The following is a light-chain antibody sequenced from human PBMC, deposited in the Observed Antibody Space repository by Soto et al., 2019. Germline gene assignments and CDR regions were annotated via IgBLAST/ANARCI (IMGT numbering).Light chain of an antibody. CDR1: SSDVGAYNY. J-gene: IGLJ2*01. CDR3: SSYTSSNTVL. Sequence: QSALTQPASVSGSPGQSITISCTGTSSDVGAYNYVSWYQHHPGKAPKLMIYDVTDRPSGISFRFSGSKSGNTASLTISRLQAEDEADYYCSSYTSSNTVLFGAGTKLTVL. CDR2: DVT. V-gene: IGLV2-14*03.